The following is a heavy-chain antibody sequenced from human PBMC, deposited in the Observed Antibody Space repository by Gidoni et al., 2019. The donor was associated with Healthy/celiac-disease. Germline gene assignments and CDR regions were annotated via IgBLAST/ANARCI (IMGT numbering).Heavy chain of an antibody. J-gene: IGHJ4*02. V-gene: IGHV3-21*01. D-gene: IGHD3-10*01. Sequence: EVQLVASGGGLVKPGGSLSLSCAASGFPFSSYSMNWVRQAPGKGLEWVSSISSSSSYIYYADSVKGRFTISRDNAKNSLYLQMNSLRAEDTAVYYCARDRQSMVRGTFDYWGQGTLVTVSS. CDR2: ISSSSSYI. CDR1: GFPFSSYS. CDR3: ARDRQSMVRGTFDY.